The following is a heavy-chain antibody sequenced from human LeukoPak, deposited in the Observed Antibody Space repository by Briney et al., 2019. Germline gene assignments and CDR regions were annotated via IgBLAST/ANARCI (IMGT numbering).Heavy chain of an antibody. CDR2: ISSSSSTI. V-gene: IGHV3-48*01. Sequence: GGSLRVSCAASGFTFSSYSMNWVRQAPGKGLEWVSYISSSSSTIYYADSVKSRFTISRDNSENTLYLQMNSLRAEDTAVYYCAKLGVTGRNLYYFDSWGQGTLVTVSS. J-gene: IGHJ4*02. D-gene: IGHD3-9*01. CDR1: GFTFSSYS. CDR3: AKLGVTGRNLYYFDS.